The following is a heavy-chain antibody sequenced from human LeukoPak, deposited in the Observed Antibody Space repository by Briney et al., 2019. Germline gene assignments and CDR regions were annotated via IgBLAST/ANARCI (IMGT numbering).Heavy chain of an antibody. Sequence: LSLTCAVYGESFSGYYWSWVRQPPGKGLEWVSYISSSSSTIHYADSVKGRFTISRDNAKNSLYLQMNSLRAEDTAVYYCARDWAFGGQGTLVTVSS. V-gene: IGHV3-11*04. CDR3: ARDWAF. CDR2: ISSSSSTI. J-gene: IGHJ4*02. CDR1: GESFSGYY. D-gene: IGHD3-16*01.